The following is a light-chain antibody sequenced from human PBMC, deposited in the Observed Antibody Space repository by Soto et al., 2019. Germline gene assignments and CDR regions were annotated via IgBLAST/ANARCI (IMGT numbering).Light chain of an antibody. CDR1: QSVSNNY. V-gene: IGKV3-20*01. Sequence: ESVLTQSPGTLSLSPGERATLYCRASQSVSNNYLAWYQQTPGQAPRLLIYGASNRATGIPDRFSGSGSGTDFTLTISRLEPEDFAVYYCQQYGSSGTFGQGTKVDIK. CDR3: QQYGSSGT. J-gene: IGKJ1*01. CDR2: GAS.